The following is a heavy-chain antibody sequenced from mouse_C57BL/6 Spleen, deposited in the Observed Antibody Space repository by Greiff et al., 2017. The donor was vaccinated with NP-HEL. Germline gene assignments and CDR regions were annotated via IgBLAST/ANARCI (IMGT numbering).Heavy chain of an antibody. D-gene: IGHD1-1*01. CDR3: AREGLRSRDFDY. J-gene: IGHJ2*01. Sequence: QVQLQQPGAELVKPGASVKLSCKASGYTFTSYWMHWVKQRPGQGLEWIGMIHPNSGSTNYNEKFKSKATLTVDKSSSTAYMQLSSLTSEDSAVYYCAREGLRSRDFDYWGQGTTLTVSS. CDR1: GYTFTSYW. V-gene: IGHV1-64*01. CDR2: IHPNSGST.